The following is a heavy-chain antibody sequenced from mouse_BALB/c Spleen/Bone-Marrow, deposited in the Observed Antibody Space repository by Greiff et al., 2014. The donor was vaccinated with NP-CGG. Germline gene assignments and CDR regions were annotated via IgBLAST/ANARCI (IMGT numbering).Heavy chain of an antibody. J-gene: IGHJ4*01. D-gene: IGHD4-1*01. CDR1: GFNIKDTY. V-gene: IGHV14-3*02. CDR3: ARWEYYAMDY. CDR2: IDPANGNT. Sequence: VHVKQSGAELVKPGASVKLSCTASGFNIKDTYMHWVKQRPEQGLEWIGRIDPANGNTKYDPKFQGKATITADTSSNTAYLQLCSLTSEDTAVYYCARWEYYAMDYWGQGTSVTVSS.